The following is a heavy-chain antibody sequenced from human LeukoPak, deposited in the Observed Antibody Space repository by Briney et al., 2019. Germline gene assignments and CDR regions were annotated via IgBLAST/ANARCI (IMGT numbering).Heavy chain of an antibody. V-gene: IGHV4-39*07. CDR1: GGSIRSSSYF. Sequence: SETLSLTCTVSGGSIRSSSYFWAWIRQPPGKGLEWIGSMFYSGTTYYNPSLKSRVIISVDTSRNQFSLRLSSVTAADTALYYCAREHPFGHHVDVWGEGSTVTVSS. D-gene: IGHD3-10*01. CDR3: AREHPFGHHVDV. CDR2: MFYSGTT. J-gene: IGHJ6*04.